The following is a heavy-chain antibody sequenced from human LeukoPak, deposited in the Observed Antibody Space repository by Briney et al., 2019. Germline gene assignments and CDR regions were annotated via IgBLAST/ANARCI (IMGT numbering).Heavy chain of an antibody. CDR3: ARRCDCYLRDFDY. J-gene: IGHJ4*02. CDR2: INHSGST. V-gene: IGHV4-34*01. Sequence: SETLSLTCAVYGGSFSGYYWGWIRQPPGKGREWIGEINHSGSTNYNPSLKSRVTISVDTSKNQFSLKLSSVTAADTAVYYCARRCDCYLRDFDYWGQGTLVTVSS. CDR1: GGSFSGYY. D-gene: IGHD2-21*02.